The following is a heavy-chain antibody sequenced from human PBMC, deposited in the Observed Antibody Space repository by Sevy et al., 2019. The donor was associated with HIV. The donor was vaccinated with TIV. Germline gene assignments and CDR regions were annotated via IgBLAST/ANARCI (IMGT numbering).Heavy chain of an antibody. CDR3: ARESGVLRYLDT. Sequence: ASLKVSCKASGYTFTAYYMHWVRQAPGQGLEWLGWINPNSGGTNYAQRFQGRVTMTRDTSITTAYMELSRLRSDDTAVYFCARESGVLRYLDTWGQGTLVTVSS. CDR2: INPNSGGT. V-gene: IGHV1-2*02. D-gene: IGHD1-26*01. CDR1: GYTFTAYY. J-gene: IGHJ5*02.